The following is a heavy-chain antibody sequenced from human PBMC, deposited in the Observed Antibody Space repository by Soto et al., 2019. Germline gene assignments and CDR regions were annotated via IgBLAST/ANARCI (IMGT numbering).Heavy chain of an antibody. D-gene: IGHD3-9*01. CDR3: ARDKDYDTPGRFDY. CDR2: IIPILGTA. J-gene: IGHJ4*02. CDR1: GGTFSSYA. V-gene: IGHV1-69*01. Sequence: QVQLVQSGAEVKKPGSSVKVSCKASGGTFSSYAISWVRQAPGQGREWMGGIIPILGTANYAQKFQGRVTITADESTSTAYMELSSLRSEDTAVYYCARDKDYDTPGRFDYWGQGTLVTVSS.